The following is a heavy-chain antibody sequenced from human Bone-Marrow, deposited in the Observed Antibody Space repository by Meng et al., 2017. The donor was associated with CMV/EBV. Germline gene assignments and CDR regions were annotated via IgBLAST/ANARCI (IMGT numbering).Heavy chain of an antibody. CDR2: INHSGST. D-gene: IGHD3-3*01. V-gene: IGHV4-34*01. Sequence: GSLRLSCAVYGGSFSGYYWSWIRQPPGKGLEWIGEINHSGSTNYNPSLKSRVTISVDTSKNQFSLKLSSVTAADTAVYYCARGRVGGFTIFGVVKEYYFDYWGQGTRVTGSS. J-gene: IGHJ4*02. CDR3: ARGRVGGFTIFGVVKEYYFDY. CDR1: GGSFSGYY.